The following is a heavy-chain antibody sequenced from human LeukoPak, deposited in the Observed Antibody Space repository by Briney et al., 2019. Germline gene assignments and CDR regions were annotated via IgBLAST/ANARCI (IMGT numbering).Heavy chain of an antibody. CDR2: ISAYNGNT. D-gene: IGHD1-26*01. CDR3: ARLSGSYHLDYFDY. V-gene: IGHV1-18*01. J-gene: IGHJ4*02. Sequence: ASVKVSCKASGYTFTSYGISWVRQAPGQGLEWMGWISAYNGNTNYAQKLQGRVTMTTDTSTSTAYMELRSLRAEDTAVYYCARLSGSYHLDYFDYWGQGTLVTVSS. CDR1: GYTFTSYG.